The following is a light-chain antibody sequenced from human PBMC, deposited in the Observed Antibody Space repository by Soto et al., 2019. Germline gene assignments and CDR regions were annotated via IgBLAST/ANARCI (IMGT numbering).Light chain of an antibody. CDR1: QGISSA. CDR3: QQYWT. Sequence: AIQLTQSPSSLSASVGDRVTITCRASQGISSALAWYQQKPGKAPKLLIYDASSLESGVPSRFSGSGSGTDFTLTISSLQPEDFATYDCQQYWTFGQGTKVEIK. J-gene: IGKJ1*01. CDR2: DAS. V-gene: IGKV1-13*02.